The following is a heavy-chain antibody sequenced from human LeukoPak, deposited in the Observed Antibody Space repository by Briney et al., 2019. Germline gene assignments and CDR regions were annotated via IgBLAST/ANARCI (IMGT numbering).Heavy chain of an antibody. CDR1: GFTFDDYA. CDR3: AKDYDFWSGPVPVYGMDV. V-gene: IGHV3-9*01. J-gene: IGHJ6*02. CDR2: ISWNSGSI. D-gene: IGHD3-3*01. Sequence: PGRSLRLSCAASGFTFDDYAMHWVRQAPGKGLEWVSGISWNSGSIGYADSVKGRFTISRDSAKNSLYLQMNSLRAEDTALYYCAKDYDFWSGPVPVYGMDVWGQGTTVTVSS.